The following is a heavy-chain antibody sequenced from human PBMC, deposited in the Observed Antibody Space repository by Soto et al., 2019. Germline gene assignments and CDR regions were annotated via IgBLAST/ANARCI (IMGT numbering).Heavy chain of an antibody. CDR3: ARGANYYYCHGIGV. CDR1: GGSVNDYY. D-gene: IGHD1-26*01. CDR2: VYYIGST. J-gene: IGHJ6*02. Sequence: QVQLQESGPGLVKPSETLSLTCPVSGGSVNDYYWSWVRQPPGKGLVGIGFVYYIGSTNYNRSLKSRVSISVDPSSTQFSLKLRSVNAADTAVYYCARGANYYYCHGIGVWGQGTTVTVSS. V-gene: IGHV4-59*02.